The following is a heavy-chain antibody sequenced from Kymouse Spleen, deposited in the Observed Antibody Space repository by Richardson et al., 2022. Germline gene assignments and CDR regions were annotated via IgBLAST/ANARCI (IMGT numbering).Heavy chain of an antibody. CDR2: IYYSGST. CDR3: ARHITGTTGTMVRGVIEYNWFDP. J-gene: IGHJ5*02. CDR1: GGSISSSSYY. V-gene: IGHV4-39*01. D-gene: IGHD3-10*01. Sequence: QLQLQESGPGLVKPSETLSLTCTVSGGSISSSSYYWGWIRQPPGKGLEWIGSIYYSGSTYYNPSLKSRVTISVDTSKNQFSLKLSSVTAADTAVYYCARHITGTTGTMVRGVIEYNWFDPWGQGTLVTVSS.